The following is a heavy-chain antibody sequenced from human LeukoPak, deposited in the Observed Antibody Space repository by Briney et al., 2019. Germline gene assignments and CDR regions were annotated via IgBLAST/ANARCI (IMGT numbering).Heavy chain of an antibody. V-gene: IGHV4-59*01. J-gene: IGHJ4*02. CDR3: ARHTRRYSYFDY. CDR2: IYYSGST. Sequence: SSETLSLTCTVSGGSISSYYWSWIRQPPGKGLEWIGYIYYSGSTNYNPSLKSRVTISVDTSKNQFSLKLSSVTAADTAVYYCARHTRRYSYFDYWGQGTLVTVSS. D-gene: IGHD3-9*01. CDR1: GGSISSYY.